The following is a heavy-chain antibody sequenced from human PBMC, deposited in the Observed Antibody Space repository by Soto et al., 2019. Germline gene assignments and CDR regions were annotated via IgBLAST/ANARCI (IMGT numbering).Heavy chain of an antibody. CDR1: VFSFRDYF. Sequence: SLKISCAASVFSFRDYFMSWLRQAPGKGLEWVSHIGPCGNSIYYADSVKGRFTISRDDATKSLHLHMNSLRTDDAAVYYCARDDHTYGVYWGQGTPVTVSS. J-gene: IGHJ4*02. CDR3: ARDDHTYGVY. CDR2: IGPCGNSI. D-gene: IGHD2-21*01. V-gene: IGHV3-11*01.